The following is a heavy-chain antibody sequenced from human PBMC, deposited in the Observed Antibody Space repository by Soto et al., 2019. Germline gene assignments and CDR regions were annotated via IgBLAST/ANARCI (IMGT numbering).Heavy chain of an antibody. CDR1: GFTFSTYA. CDR2: INSDGSDS. CDR3: VRDDPGLGMDY. V-gene: IGHV3-74*01. D-gene: IGHD1-26*01. J-gene: IGHJ4*02. Sequence: PGGSLRLSCAASGFTFSTYAMSWVRQDPGKGLVWVSHINSDGSDSTHADSVKGRFTISRDNAKNTLYLQMNSLRAEDTAVYFCVRDDPGLGMDYWGLGTLVTVSS.